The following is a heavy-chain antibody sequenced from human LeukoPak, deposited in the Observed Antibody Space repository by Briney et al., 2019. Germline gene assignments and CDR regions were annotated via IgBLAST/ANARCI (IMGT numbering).Heavy chain of an antibody. CDR1: GFTFSSYA. D-gene: IGHD3-10*01. Sequence: GGSLRLSCAASGFTFSSYAMNWVRQAPGKGLEWVSGISGSAGTTYYADSVKGRFTISRDNSKNTLYLQIDSLRADDTALHYCAKVINMIRGVDAFDFWGQGTMVTVSS. V-gene: IGHV3-23*01. CDR2: ISGSAGTT. J-gene: IGHJ3*01. CDR3: AKVINMIRGVDAFDF.